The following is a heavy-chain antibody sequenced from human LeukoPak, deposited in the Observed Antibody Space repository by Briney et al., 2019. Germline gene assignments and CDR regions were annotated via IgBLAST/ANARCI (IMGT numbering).Heavy chain of an antibody. CDR3: ASSSSGYYSAMGY. CDR2: IIPIFGTA. CDR1: GGTFSSYA. D-gene: IGHD3-22*01. J-gene: IGHJ4*02. V-gene: IGHV1-69*13. Sequence: ASVKVSCKASGGTFSSYAISWVRQAPGQGLEWMGGIIPIFGTANYAQKFQGRVTITADESTSTAYMELSSLRSEDTAVYYCASSSSGYYSAMGYWGQGTLVTVSS.